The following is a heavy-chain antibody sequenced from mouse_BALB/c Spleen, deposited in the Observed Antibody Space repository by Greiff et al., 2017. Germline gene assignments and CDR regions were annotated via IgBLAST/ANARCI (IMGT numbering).Heavy chain of an antibody. CDR1: GYTFTSYW. J-gene: IGHJ1*01. V-gene: IGHV1-69*02. CDR3: TRLDGYYGYWYFDV. CDR2: IYPSDSYT. D-gene: IGHD2-3*01. Sequence: QVQLKQPGAELVRPGASVKLSCKASGYTFTSYWINWVKQRPGQGLEWIGNIYPSDSYTNYNQKFKDKATLTVDKSSSTAYMQLSSPTSEDSAVYYCTRLDGYYGYWYFDVWGAGTTVTVSS.